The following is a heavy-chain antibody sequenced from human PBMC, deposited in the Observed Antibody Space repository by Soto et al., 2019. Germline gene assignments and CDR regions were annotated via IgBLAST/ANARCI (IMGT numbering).Heavy chain of an antibody. V-gene: IGHV3-23*01. CDR3: ARAYQLLGRIYWFDP. D-gene: IGHD2-2*01. Sequence: GGSLRLSCAASGFTFSSYAMSWVRQAPGKGLEWVSAISGSGGSTYYADSVKGRFTISRDNSKNTLYLQMNSLRVEDTAVYYCARAYQLLGRIYWFDPWGQGTLVTVSS. CDR2: ISGSGGST. J-gene: IGHJ5*02. CDR1: GFTFSSYA.